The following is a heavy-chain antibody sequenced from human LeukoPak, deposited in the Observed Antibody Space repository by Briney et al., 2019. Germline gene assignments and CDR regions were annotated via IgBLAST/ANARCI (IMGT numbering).Heavy chain of an antibody. Sequence: ASVKVSCKASGYTFTGYYMHWVRQAPGQGLEWMGWINPNSGGTNYAQKFQGRVTMTRDTSISTAYMELSSLRSEDTAVYYCARSYYYDSSGYSDYWGQGTLVTVSS. J-gene: IGHJ4*02. V-gene: IGHV1-2*02. CDR1: GYTFTGYY. CDR2: INPNSGGT. CDR3: ARSYYYDSSGYSDY. D-gene: IGHD3-22*01.